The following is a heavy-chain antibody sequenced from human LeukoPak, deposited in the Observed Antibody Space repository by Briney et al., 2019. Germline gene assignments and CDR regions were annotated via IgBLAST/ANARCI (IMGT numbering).Heavy chain of an antibody. V-gene: IGHV3-23*01. CDR1: GFTFSSYA. Sequence: GGSLRLSCAASGFTFSSYAMSWVRQAPGKGLECVSAISGSGGSTYYADSVKGRFTISRDNSKNTLYLQMNSLRAEDTAVYYCAKDRRSQWLVQDYWGQGTLVTVSS. CDR2: ISGSGGST. J-gene: IGHJ4*02. D-gene: IGHD6-19*01. CDR3: AKDRRSQWLVQDY.